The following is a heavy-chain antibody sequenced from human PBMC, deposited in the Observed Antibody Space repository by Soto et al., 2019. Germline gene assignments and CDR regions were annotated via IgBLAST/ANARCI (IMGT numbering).Heavy chain of an antibody. V-gene: IGHV3-53*01. Sequence: PVGSLRLSCAASGFTVSSNYMSWVRQAPGKGLEWVSVIYSGGSTYYADSVKGRFTISRDNSKNTLYLQMNSLRAEDTAVYYCARDTSIRNYYGSGSEKYYGMDVWGQGTTVTVSS. D-gene: IGHD3-10*01. CDR3: ARDTSIRNYYGSGSEKYYGMDV. J-gene: IGHJ6*02. CDR1: GFTVSSNY. CDR2: IYSGGST.